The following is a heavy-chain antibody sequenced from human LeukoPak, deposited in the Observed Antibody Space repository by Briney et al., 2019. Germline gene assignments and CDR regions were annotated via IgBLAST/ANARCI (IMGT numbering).Heavy chain of an antibody. CDR2: IYYSGST. Sequence: SETLSLTCTVSGGSISSHYWSWIRQPPGKGLEWIGYIYYSGSTNYNPSLKSRVTISVDTSKNQFSLKLSSVTAADTAVYYCARETAVAGITHFDYWGQGTLVTVSS. CDR1: GGSISSHY. V-gene: IGHV4-59*11. D-gene: IGHD6-19*01. J-gene: IGHJ4*02. CDR3: ARETAVAGITHFDY.